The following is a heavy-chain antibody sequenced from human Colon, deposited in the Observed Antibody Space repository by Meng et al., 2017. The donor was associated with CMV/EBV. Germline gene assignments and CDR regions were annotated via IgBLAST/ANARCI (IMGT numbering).Heavy chain of an antibody. D-gene: IGHD2-2*01. CDR2: INEDGSDI. Sequence: GGSLRLSCTASGFSFRSHWMAWVRQGPGKGLEWVANINEDGSDIYYVDSVKGRFTISRDNAKNSLSLQMNSLRAEDTAIYYCARRPLGFCSSMSCQPLWYFDLWGRDTLVTVSS. J-gene: IGHJ2*01. V-gene: IGHV3-7*01. CDR1: GFSFRSHW. CDR3: ARRPLGFCSSMSCQPLWYFDL.